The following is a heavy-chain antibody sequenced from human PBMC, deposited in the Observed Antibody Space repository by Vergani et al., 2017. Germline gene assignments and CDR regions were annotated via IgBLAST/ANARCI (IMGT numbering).Heavy chain of an antibody. CDR2: IVVGSGNT. CDR3: AAIAVSSGWIDAFDI. D-gene: IGHD6-19*01. CDR1: GFTFTSSA. V-gene: IGHV1-58*02. Sequence: QMQLVQSGPEVKKPGTSVKVSCKASGFTFTSSAMQWVRQARGQRREWIGWIVVGSGNTNYAQKFQERVTITRDMSTSTAYMELSSLRSEDTAVYYCAAIAVSSGWIDAFDIWGQGTMVTVSS. J-gene: IGHJ3*02.